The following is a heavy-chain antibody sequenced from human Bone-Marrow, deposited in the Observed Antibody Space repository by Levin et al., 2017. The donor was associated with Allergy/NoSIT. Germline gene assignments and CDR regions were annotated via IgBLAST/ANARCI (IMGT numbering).Heavy chain of an antibody. CDR1: GFSFSRYY. CDR2: IKQGGETK. V-gene: IGHV3-7*01. D-gene: IGHD3-10*01. CDR3: ARDGGGSTWFGSGFDL. Sequence: GGSLRLSCEASGFSFSRYYMNWVRRAPGKGLEWVANIKQGGETKKYVDSVKGRFTISRDDAKSSLYMQMNSLRAEDTAVYYCARDGGGSTWFGSGFDLWGQGIMVIVSS. J-gene: IGHJ4*02.